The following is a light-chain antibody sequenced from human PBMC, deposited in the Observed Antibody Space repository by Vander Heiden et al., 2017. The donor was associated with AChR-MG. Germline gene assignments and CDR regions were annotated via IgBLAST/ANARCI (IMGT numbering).Light chain of an antibody. CDR3: QSYDSSLSGWV. J-gene: IGLJ3*02. Sequence: QSVLTQPPSVSGAPGQSVTIPCTGSSSNIGAGYDVPWYQQLPGTAPKLLIYGNSNPPSGVPGRFSGPKSCPSGSLAITGLQAEDEADYYCQSYDSSLSGWVFGGGTKLTVL. V-gene: IGLV1-40*01. CDR1: SSNIGAGYD. CDR2: GNS.